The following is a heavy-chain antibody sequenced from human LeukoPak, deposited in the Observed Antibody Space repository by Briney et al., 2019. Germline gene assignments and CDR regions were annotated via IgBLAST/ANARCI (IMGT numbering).Heavy chain of an antibody. V-gene: IGHV3-23*01. D-gene: IGHD3-3*01. CDR1: GFTLSSYA. CDR2: ISGSGGST. J-gene: IGHJ4*02. CDR3: AKDAKRNYDFWDRFDY. Sequence: GGSLRLSCAASGFTLSSYAMSWVRQAPGKGLEWVSAISGSGGSTYYADSVKGRFTISRDNSKNTLYLQMNSLRAEDTALYYCAKDAKRNYDFWDRFDYWGQGTLVTVSS.